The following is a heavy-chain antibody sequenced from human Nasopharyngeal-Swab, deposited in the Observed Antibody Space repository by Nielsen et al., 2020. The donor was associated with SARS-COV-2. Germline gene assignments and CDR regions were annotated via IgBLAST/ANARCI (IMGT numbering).Heavy chain of an antibody. V-gene: IGHV1-69*10. CDR2: IIPILGIA. Sequence: SVKVSCKASGGTFSSYAISWVRQAPGQGLEWMGGIIPILGIANYAQKFQGRVTMTEDTSTDTAYMELSSLRSEDTAVYYCATPGVYDSSGYYRLDYWGQGTLVTVSS. D-gene: IGHD3-22*01. CDR3: ATPGVYDSSGYYRLDY. J-gene: IGHJ4*02. CDR1: GGTFSSYA.